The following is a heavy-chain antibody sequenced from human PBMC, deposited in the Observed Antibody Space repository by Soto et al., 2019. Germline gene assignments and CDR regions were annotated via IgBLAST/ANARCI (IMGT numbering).Heavy chain of an antibody. D-gene: IGHD3-10*01. J-gene: IGHJ4*02. Sequence: SLRLSCIASGFTFDDYAMSWVRQAPGKGLEWVGFITITASGGTTEYAASVKGRFTISRDDSKSITYLQMNSLKTEDTAVYYCTRDDVLGSSYYFDYWGPGTLVTVSS. CDR1: GFTFDDYA. CDR3: TRDDVLGSSYYFDY. CDR2: ITITASGGTT. V-gene: IGHV3-49*04.